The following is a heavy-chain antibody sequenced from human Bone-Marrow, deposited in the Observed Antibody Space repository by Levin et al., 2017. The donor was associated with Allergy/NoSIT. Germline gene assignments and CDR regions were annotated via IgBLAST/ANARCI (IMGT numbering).Heavy chain of an antibody. CDR1: GGTFSSYA. J-gene: IGHJ6*02. D-gene: IGHD3-10*01. CDR2: IIPIFGTA. Sequence: SVKVSCKASGGTFSSYAISWVRQAPGQGLEWMGGIIPIFGTANYAQKFQGRVTITADESTSTAYMELSSLRSEDTAVYYCARGRGAVGRYYYYGMDVWGQGTTVTVSS. V-gene: IGHV1-69*13. CDR3: ARGRGAVGRYYYYGMDV.